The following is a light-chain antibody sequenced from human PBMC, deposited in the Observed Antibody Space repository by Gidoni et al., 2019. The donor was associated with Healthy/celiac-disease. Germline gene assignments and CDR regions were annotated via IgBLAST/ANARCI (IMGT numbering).Light chain of an antibody. CDR3: QQRSNWPPLT. V-gene: IGKV3-11*01. CDR2: DAS. J-gene: IGKJ5*01. Sequence: EMVLTQSPATLSLSPGARATLSCRASQSVSSYLAWYQQKPGQAPRLLIYDASTSATGIPARCSGSSSSTDYTLPISSLEPEDFAVYYCQQRSNWPPLTFGQXTRLEIK. CDR1: QSVSSY.